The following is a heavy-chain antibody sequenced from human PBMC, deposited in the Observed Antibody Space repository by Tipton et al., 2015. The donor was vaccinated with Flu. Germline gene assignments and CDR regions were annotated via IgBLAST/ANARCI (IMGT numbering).Heavy chain of an antibody. CDR1: GGSFSGYY. J-gene: IGHJ4*02. CDR2: INHSGTT. Sequence: TLSLTCAVYGGSFSGYYWTWFRQPPGKGLEWIGEINHSGTTNYNPSLKSRLTVSVDTSKNQFSLMLRSVTAADTAVYYCARGTGDADTHFDSWGQGTLVTVSS. D-gene: IGHD1-1*01. V-gene: IGHV4-34*01. CDR3: ARGTGDADTHFDS.